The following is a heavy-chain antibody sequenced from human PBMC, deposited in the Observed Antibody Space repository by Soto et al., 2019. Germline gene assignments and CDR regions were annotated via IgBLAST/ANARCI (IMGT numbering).Heavy chain of an antibody. Sequence: SGPTLVNPTQTLTLTCTFSGFSLSTSGMCVSWIRQPPGKALEWLALIDWDDDKYYSTSLKTRLTISKDTSKNQVVLTMTNMDPVDTATYYCARSPYYDYVWGSSRGYYFDYWGQGTLVTVSS. D-gene: IGHD3-16*02. J-gene: IGHJ4*02. CDR3: ARSPYYDYVWGSSRGYYFDY. V-gene: IGHV2-70*01. CDR2: IDWDDDK. CDR1: GFSLSTSGMC.